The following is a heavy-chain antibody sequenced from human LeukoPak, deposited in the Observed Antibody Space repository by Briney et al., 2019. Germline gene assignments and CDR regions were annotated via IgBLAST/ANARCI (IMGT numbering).Heavy chain of an antibody. V-gene: IGHV3-23*01. J-gene: IGHJ5*02. CDR2: ISGSGGST. CDR3: AKDRASTTPNWFDP. D-gene: IGHD1-1*01. Sequence: PGASLRLSCAASGFTFSSYAMIWVRQAPGKGLEWVSAISGSGGSTYYADSVKGRFTISRDNSKNTLYLQMNSLRAEDTAVYYCAKDRASTTPNWFDPWGQGTLVTVSS. CDR1: GFTFSSYA.